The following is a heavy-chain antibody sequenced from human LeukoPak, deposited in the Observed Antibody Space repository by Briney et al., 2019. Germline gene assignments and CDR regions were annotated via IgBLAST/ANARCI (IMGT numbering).Heavy chain of an antibody. CDR1: GGSITGYF. V-gene: IGHV4-59*01. Sequence: PSETLSLTCSVSGGSITGYFWSWIRQPPGKGLEWIGYIHHTGSTLYNLSLKSRITISVDTSKNQFSLKLSSVTAADTAVYYCARAELLWSPGIYYWGQGTLVTVSS. J-gene: IGHJ4*02. CDR2: IHHTGST. D-gene: IGHD3-10*01. CDR3: ARAELLWSPGIYY.